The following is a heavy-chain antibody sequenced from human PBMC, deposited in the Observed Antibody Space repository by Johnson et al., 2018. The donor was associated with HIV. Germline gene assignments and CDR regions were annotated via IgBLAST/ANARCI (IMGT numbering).Heavy chain of an antibody. CDR2: INWNGAAP. J-gene: IGHJ3*02. V-gene: IGHV3-20*04. D-gene: IGHD6-13*01. CDR3: ASKAAGTMHAFDI. Sequence: VQLVESGGGMARPGESLRLSCEASGFIFDEYDMSWVRQAPGKGLEWVSGINWNGAAPGSADSVKGRVTISRDNSKNTLYLQMNSLRAEDTAVYYCASKAAGTMHAFDIWGQGTMVTVSS. CDR1: GFIFDEYD.